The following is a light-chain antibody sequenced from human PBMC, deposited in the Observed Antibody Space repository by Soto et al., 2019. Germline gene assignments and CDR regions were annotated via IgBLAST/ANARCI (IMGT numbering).Light chain of an antibody. J-gene: IGKJ1*01. CDR2: GAS. CDR1: QSFSNNY. Sequence: EIVLTQSPGTLSLSPGERATLSCRASQSFSNNYLAWYQQKPGQAPRLLIYGASNRATGIPDRFSGSGSGTDFTLTISSLEPEDFAVYYCQQRSNWPQTFGQGTKVDIK. CDR3: QQRSNWPQT. V-gene: IGKV3D-20*02.